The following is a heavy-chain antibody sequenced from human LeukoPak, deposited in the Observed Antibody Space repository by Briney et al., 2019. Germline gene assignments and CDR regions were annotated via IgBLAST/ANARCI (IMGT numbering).Heavy chain of an antibody. CDR1: GFTFSSYA. CDR2: ISYDGSNK. J-gene: IGHJ6*04. D-gene: IGHD2-2*01. Sequence: PGRSLRLSCAASGFTFSSYAMHWVRQAPGKELEWVAVISYDGSNKYYADSVKGRFTISRDNSKNTLYLQMNSLRAEDTAVYYCAGGRYQLLRGFYYYGMDVWGKGTTVTVSS. CDR3: AGGRYQLLRGFYYYGMDV. V-gene: IGHV3-30*14.